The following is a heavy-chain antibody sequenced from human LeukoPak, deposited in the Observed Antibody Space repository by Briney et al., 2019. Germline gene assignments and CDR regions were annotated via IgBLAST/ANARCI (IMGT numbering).Heavy chain of an antibody. CDR3: ARENWFDP. CDR2: IYHSGST. J-gene: IGHJ5*02. CDR1: GYSISSGYY. Sequence: SETLSLTCTVSGYSISSGYYWGWIRQPPGKGLEWIGSIYHSGSTYYNPSLKSRVTISVDTSKNQFSLKLSSVTAADTAVYYCARENWFDPWGQGTLFTVSS. V-gene: IGHV4-38-2*02.